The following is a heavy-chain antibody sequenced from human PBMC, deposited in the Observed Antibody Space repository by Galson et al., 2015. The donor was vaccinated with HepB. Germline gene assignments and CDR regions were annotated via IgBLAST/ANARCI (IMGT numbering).Heavy chain of an antibody. CDR3: ARGGLQKQRNDYFDF. CDR1: GFTFRSYS. V-gene: IGHV3-21*01. CDR2: ISPNADYI. Sequence: SLRLSCAASGFTFRSYSMNWVRQAPGKGLEWVSSISPNADYIYYAETLRGRFSISRDNARNSLYLQMNSLRAEDTAVYYCARGGLQKQRNDYFDFWGRGTLVTVSS. J-gene: IGHJ4*02. D-gene: IGHD3-10*01.